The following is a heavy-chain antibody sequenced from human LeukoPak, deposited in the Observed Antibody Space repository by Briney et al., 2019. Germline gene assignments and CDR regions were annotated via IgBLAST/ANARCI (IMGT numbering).Heavy chain of an antibody. J-gene: IGHJ5*02. CDR1: GYTFTSYG. V-gene: IGHV1-18*01. D-gene: IGHD2-2*01. CDR3: ARDRTSGTHNWFDP. CDR2: ISAYNGNT. Sequence: ASVKVSCKASGYTFTSYGISWVRQAPGQGLEWLGWISAYNGNTKYAQKVQGRVTMTTDTSTSTAYMELRNLTSDDTAVYYCARDRTSGTHNWFDPWGQGTLVTVSS.